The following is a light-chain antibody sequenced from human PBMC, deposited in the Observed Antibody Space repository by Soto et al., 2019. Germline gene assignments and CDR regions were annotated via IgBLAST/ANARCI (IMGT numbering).Light chain of an antibody. CDR2: DES. CDR3: QQYEKWLPTT. V-gene: IGKV3-15*01. J-gene: IGKJ1*01. CDR1: QSVGSK. Sequence: EILMTQSPATLAASPGERATLSCRASQSVGSKFAWYQQKPGQPPRLVMFDESIRATGVPARFSGGGSGTEFTLTISSLQSEDFALYCCQQYEKWLPTTFGQGTKVEIK.